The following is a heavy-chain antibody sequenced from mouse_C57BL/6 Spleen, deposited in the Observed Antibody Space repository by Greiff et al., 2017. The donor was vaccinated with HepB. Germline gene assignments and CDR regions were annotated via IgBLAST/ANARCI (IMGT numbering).Heavy chain of an antibody. Sequence: QVQLQQPGAELVKPGASVKMSCKASGYTFTSYWITWVKQRPGQGLEWIGDIYPGSGSTHYNEKFKSKATLTVDTSSSTAYMQLSSLTSEDSAVYYCARPGGYGNYPWYFDVWGTGTTVTVSS. D-gene: IGHD2-10*02. CDR2: IYPGSGST. CDR1: GYTFTSYW. CDR3: ARPGGYGNYPWYFDV. J-gene: IGHJ1*03. V-gene: IGHV1-55*01.